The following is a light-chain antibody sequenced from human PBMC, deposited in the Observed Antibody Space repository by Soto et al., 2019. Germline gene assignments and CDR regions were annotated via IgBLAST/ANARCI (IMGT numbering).Light chain of an antibody. CDR2: AAS. CDR3: QQANSFPPT. V-gene: IGKV1-12*01. J-gene: IGKJ4*01. CDR1: QGISSW. Sequence: DIQMTQSPSSVSASVGDRVTISCRASQGISSWLVWYQQKPGKAPKLLIYAASSLQSGVPSRFSGSGSGTDFTLTISPLQPEDFADYYCQQANSFPPTFGGGTKVQIK.